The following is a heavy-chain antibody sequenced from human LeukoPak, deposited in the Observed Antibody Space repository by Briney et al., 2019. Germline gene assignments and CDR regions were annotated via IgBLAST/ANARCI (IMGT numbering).Heavy chain of an antibody. CDR2: TRNKAYSYTT. CDR3: ARTRAPRDVFDI. J-gene: IGHJ3*02. Sequence: PGGSLRLSCAASGFTFSDHYMDWVRQAPGKGPEWVGRTRNKAYSYTTEYAASVKGRFTISRDDSKNSLYLQMNSLKTEDTAVYYCARTRAPRDVFDIWGQGTMVTVSS. V-gene: IGHV3-72*01. CDR1: GFTFSDHY. D-gene: IGHD3-10*01.